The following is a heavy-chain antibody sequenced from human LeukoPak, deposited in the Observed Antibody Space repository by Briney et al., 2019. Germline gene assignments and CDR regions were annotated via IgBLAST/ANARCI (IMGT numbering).Heavy chain of an antibody. CDR2: IYYSGST. CDR1: GGSISSYY. D-gene: IGHD1-26*01. J-gene: IGHJ4*02. V-gene: IGHV4-59*01. Sequence: SETLSLTCTVSGGSISSYYWSWIRQPPGKGLEWIGYIYYSGSTNYNPSLKSRVTISVDTSKNQFSLKLSSVTAADTAVYYCARVVGAADYWGQGTLVTVSS. CDR3: ARVVGAADY.